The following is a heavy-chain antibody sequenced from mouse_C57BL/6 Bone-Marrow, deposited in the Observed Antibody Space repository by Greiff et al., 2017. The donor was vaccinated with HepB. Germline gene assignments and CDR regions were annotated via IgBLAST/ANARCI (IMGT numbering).Heavy chain of an antibody. D-gene: IGHD6-5*01. CDR1: GYTFTSYG. CDR3: ALFPYWYFDV. Sequence: VQLQQSGAELARPGASVKLSCKASGYTFTSYGISWVKQRTGQGLEWIGEIYPRSGNTYYNEKFKGKATLTADKSSSTAYMELRSLTSEDSAVYFCALFPYWYFDVWGTGTTVTVSS. CDR2: IYPRSGNT. V-gene: IGHV1-81*01. J-gene: IGHJ1*03.